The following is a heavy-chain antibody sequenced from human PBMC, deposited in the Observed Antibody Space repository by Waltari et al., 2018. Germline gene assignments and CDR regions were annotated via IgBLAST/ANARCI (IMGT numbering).Heavy chain of an antibody. J-gene: IGHJ3*02. CDR3: ARGYGSGSYRGAFNI. V-gene: IGHV6-1*01. CDR1: GDSVHRHSVT. D-gene: IGHD6-19*01. CDR2: TYYRSKWNN. Sequence: QVQLQQSGPGLVKPSQTLSLTCAIHGDSVHRHSVTSNWIRQSPSRGLEWLGRTYYRSKWNNDYAISVKSRITINPDTSKNQFSLQLNSVTPEDTAVYFCARGYGSGSYRGAFNIWGQGTMVTVSS.